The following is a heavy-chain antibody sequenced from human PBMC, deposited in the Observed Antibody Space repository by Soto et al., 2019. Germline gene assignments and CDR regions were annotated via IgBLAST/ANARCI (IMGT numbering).Heavy chain of an antibody. Sequence: EVQLVESGGGLVQPGGSLRLSCAASGFSFSLYWMTWVRQAPGKGLEWVANIKKDGSEKYYLDSVKGRFTISRDNAKNSVYLQMNSLRVEDTAIYYCVRDNERRGAPGYYYFGMDVWGQGTTVTVSS. V-gene: IGHV3-7*03. D-gene: IGHD1-1*01. CDR2: IKKDGSEK. CDR3: VRDNERRGAPGYYYFGMDV. CDR1: GFSFSLYW. J-gene: IGHJ6*02.